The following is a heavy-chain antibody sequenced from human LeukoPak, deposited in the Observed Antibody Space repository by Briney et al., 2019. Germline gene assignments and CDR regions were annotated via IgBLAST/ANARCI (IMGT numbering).Heavy chain of an antibody. CDR3: ARAPAMITFGGVIANFDY. CDR2: FDPEDGET. D-gene: IGHD3-16*02. Sequence: ASVKVSCKVSGYTLTELSMHWVRQAPGKGLEWMGGFDPEDGETIYAQKFQGRVTMTTDTSTSTAYMELRSLRSDDTAVYYCARAPAMITFGGVIANFDYWGQGTLVTVSS. J-gene: IGHJ4*02. V-gene: IGHV1-24*01. CDR1: GYTLTELS.